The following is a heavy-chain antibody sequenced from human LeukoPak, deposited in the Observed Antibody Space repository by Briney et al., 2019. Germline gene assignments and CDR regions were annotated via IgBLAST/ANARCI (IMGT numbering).Heavy chain of an antibody. CDR3: ARGPITIFGVVIPYFDY. CDR1: GYTFTSYG. Sequence: GASVKVSCKASGYTFTSYGISWVRQAPGQGLEWMGWISAYNGNTNYAQKLQGRVTMTTDTSTSTAYMELRSLRSDDTAVYYCARGPITIFGVVIPYFDYWGQGTLVTVSS. J-gene: IGHJ4*02. V-gene: IGHV1-18*01. D-gene: IGHD3-3*01. CDR2: ISAYNGNT.